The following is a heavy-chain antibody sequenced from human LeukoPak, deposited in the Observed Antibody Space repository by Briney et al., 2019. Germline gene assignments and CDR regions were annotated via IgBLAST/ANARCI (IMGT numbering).Heavy chain of an antibody. CDR1: GFTFSSYW. J-gene: IGHJ5*02. CDR3: ARAPRFRLVGVPKGPFDP. D-gene: IGHD1-26*01. V-gene: IGHV3-7*04. CDR2: IKQDGSEK. Sequence: GGSLRLSCAASGFTFSSYWMSWVRQAPGKGLEWVANIKQDGSEKYYVDSVKGRFTISRDNAKNSLYLQMNSLRAEDTAVYYCARAPRFRLVGVPKGPFDPWGQGTLVTVSS.